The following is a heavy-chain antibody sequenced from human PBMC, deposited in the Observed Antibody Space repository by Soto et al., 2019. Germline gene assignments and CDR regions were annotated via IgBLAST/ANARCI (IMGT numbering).Heavy chain of an antibody. CDR1: GYTFTGYY. Sequence: QVQLVQSGAEVKKPGASVKVSCKASGYTFTGYYMHWVRQAPGQGLEWMGWINPNSGGTNYAQKVQGRVTMTRVTSISTAYMELSSLRSDDTAVYYCVSDYGTITYIVVVVAATRFDPWGQGTLVTVSS. CDR2: INPNSGGT. D-gene: IGHD2-15*01. V-gene: IGHV1-2*02. J-gene: IGHJ5*02. CDR3: VSDYGTITYIVVVVAATRFDP.